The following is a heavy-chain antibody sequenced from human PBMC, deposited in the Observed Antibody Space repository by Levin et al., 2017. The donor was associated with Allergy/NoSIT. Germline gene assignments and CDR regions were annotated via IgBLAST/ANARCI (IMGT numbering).Heavy chain of an antibody. CDR1: GYTFTSYG. J-gene: IGHJ4*02. CDR2: ISAYNGNT. CDR3: ARVTYDFWSGYYRPFDY. D-gene: IGHD3-3*01. V-gene: IGHV1-18*01. Sequence: GASVKVSCKASGYTFTSYGISWVRQAPGQGLEWMGWISAYNGNTNYAQKLQGRVTMTTDTSTSTAYMELRSLRSDDTAVYYCARVTYDFWSGYYRPFDYWGQGTLVTVSS.